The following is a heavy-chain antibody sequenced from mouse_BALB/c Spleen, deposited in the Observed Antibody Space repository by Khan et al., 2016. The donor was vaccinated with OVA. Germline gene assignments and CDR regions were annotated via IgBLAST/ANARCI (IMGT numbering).Heavy chain of an antibody. CDR3: AMGCTY. D-gene: IGHD2-3*01. CDR1: GYSITSDYA. CDR2: ISYSGRT. J-gene: IGHJ3*01. Sequence: EVQLQESGPGLVKPSQSLSLTCTVTGYSITSDYAWNWIRQFPGNKLEWMGYISYSGRTSYNPSLKSRISFTRDTSKNQLFLQLNSVTTEDTATFYCAMGCTYWGQGTLVTVSA. V-gene: IGHV3-2*02.